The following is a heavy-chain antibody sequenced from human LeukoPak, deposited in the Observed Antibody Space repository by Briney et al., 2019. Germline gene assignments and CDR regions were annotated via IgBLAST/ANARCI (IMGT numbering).Heavy chain of an antibody. CDR1: GGSISSHY. CDR2: IYYSGST. V-gene: IGHV4-59*11. CDR3: ARGSGLAHYYYYYVDV. Sequence: PSETLSLTCTVSGGSISSHYWSWIRQPPGKGLEYIGYIYYSGSTNYNPSLKSRVTISMDTSKNQFSLKLSSVTATDTAVYYCARGSGLAHYYYYYVDVWGKGTTVTISS. D-gene: IGHD1-26*01. J-gene: IGHJ6*03.